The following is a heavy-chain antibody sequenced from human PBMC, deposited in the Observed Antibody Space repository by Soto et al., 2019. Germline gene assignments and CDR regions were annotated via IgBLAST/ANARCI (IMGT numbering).Heavy chain of an antibody. CDR1: GYAFSRYA. V-gene: IGHV1-3*01. J-gene: IGHJ5*02. D-gene: IGHD3-9*01. CDR3: AVGRYFDWLQSQYNWFDP. Sequence: ASVKVSCKASGYAFSRYAINWIRQAPGQGLEWLGWINAGSGGTKYSQNFQGRVTITADKSTSTAYMELSSLRSEDTAVCYCAVGRYFDWLQSQYNWFDPWGQGTLVTVSS. CDR2: INAGSGGT.